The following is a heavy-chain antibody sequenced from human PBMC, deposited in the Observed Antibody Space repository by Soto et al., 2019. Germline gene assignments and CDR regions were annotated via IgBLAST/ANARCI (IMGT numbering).Heavy chain of an antibody. Sequence: RLSCAASGFAFDDYVMHWVRQPPGMGLEWVSGITWNGGTIRYVDSVKGRFTISRDNAENSLYLQMNSLRPEDTAVYYCAKGGSAALIAPSGRDNWFDPWGQGTQVTVSS. CDR3: AKGGSAALIAPSGRDNWFDP. CDR2: ITWNGGTI. CDR1: GFAFDDYV. V-gene: IGHV3-9*01. J-gene: IGHJ5*02. D-gene: IGHD6-13*01.